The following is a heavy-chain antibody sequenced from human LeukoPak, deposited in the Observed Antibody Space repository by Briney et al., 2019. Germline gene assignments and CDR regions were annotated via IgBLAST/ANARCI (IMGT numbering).Heavy chain of an antibody. Sequence: SETLSLTCTVSGDSITTKKHFWGWIRQTPGKGLEWIGYIYYSGSTNYNPSLKSRVTISVDTSKNQFSLKLSSVTAADTAVYYRARMGGSYYRFDYWGQGTLVTVSS. V-gene: IGHV4-61*05. CDR2: IYYSGST. CDR1: GDSITTKKHF. D-gene: IGHD1-26*01. CDR3: ARMGGSYYRFDY. J-gene: IGHJ4*02.